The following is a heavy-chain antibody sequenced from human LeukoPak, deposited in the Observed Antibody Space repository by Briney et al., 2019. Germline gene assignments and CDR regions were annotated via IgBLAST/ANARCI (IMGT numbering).Heavy chain of an antibody. Sequence: SETLSLTCAVSGGSISISNWWSWVRQPPGKGLEWIGEIFHSGSTNYNPSLKSRVTISVDKSKNQFSLKLSSVTAADTAVYYCARTNYGEGWFDPWGQGALVTVSS. D-gene: IGHD4-17*01. CDR1: GGSISISNW. V-gene: IGHV4-4*02. CDR3: ARTNYGEGWFDP. J-gene: IGHJ5*02. CDR2: IFHSGST.